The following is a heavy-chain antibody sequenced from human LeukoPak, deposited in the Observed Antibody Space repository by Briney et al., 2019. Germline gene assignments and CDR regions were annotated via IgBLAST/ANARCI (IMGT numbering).Heavy chain of an antibody. V-gene: IGHV3-30*03. CDR3: ATNRLVRYYFDY. J-gene: IGHJ4*02. D-gene: IGHD6-19*01. CDR2: ISYDGSNK. Sequence: GGSLRLSCAASGFTFSNYGMHWVRQAPGKGLEWVAVISYDGSNKFYADSVKGRFTISRDNSKNTLYLQMNSLRAEDTAVYYCATNRLVRYYFDYWGQGTLVTVSS. CDR1: GFTFSNYG.